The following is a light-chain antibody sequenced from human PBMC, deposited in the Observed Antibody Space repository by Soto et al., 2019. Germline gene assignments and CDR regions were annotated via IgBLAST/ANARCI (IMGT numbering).Light chain of an antibody. CDR2: KAS. V-gene: IGKV1-5*03. J-gene: IGKJ4*01. CDR3: QQYHSFPLT. Sequence: DFQMTQSPSTLSASVGDRVTITCRASQSISSWLAWYQQKPGKAPKLLIYKASSLESGVPSRFSGSGSGTEFTLTISRLQPDDFATYYCQQYHSFPLTFGGGTKVEIK. CDR1: QSISSW.